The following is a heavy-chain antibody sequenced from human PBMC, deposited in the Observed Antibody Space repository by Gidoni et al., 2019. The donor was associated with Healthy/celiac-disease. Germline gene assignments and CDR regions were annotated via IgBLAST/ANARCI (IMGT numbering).Heavy chain of an antibody. CDR1: GGSISSGGYY. CDR3: ARDCASCHTNGFDY. J-gene: IGHJ4*02. CDR2: IYYRGST. V-gene: IGHV4-31*03. D-gene: IGHD2-2*01. Sequence: QVQLQESGPGLVKPSQTLSLPCTVSGGSISSGGYYWSWIRQHPGKGLEWIGYIYYRGSTYYNPSLKSRVTISVDTSKNQFSLKLSSVTAADTAVYYCARDCASCHTNGFDYWGQGTLVTVSS.